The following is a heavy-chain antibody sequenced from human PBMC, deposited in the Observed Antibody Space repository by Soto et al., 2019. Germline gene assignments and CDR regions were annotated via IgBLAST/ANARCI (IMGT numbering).Heavy chain of an antibody. D-gene: IGHD3-22*01. J-gene: IGHJ3*02. CDR1: GVTFSSYS. CDR3: ARVTYYYGSSGYYFDSFEI. Sequence: GGSLRLSCAASGVTFSSYSMNWVRQAPGKGLEWVSYISSSSSTIYYADSVKGRFTISRDDAKNSLYLQMNSLRDEDTAVYYCARVTYYYGSSGYYFDSFEIWGPGLMVPVSS. V-gene: IGHV3-48*02. CDR2: ISSSSSTI.